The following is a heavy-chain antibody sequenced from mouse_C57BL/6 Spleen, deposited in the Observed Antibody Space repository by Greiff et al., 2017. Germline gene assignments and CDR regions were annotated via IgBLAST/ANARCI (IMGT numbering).Heavy chain of an antibody. CDR3: ARTTDDGYAGEGMDY. J-gene: IGHJ4*01. Sequence: VMLVESGPGLVAPSQSLSITCTVSGFSLTSYSISWVRQPPGKGLEWLGVIWPGGGTNYNSALKSRLSIRKENSKSQVFLKMSRLQTDDTARYYWARTTDDGYAGEGMDYWGQGTSVTVSS. V-gene: IGHV2-9-1*01. D-gene: IGHD2-3*01. CDR2: IWPGGGT. CDR1: GFSLTSYS.